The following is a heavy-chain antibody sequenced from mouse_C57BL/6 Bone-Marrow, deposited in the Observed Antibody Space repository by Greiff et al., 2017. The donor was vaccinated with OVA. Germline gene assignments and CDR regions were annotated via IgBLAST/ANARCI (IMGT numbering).Heavy chain of an antibody. CDR3: VRQRYSNYDV. CDR1: GFSFNTYA. J-gene: IGHJ1*03. D-gene: IGHD2-5*01. CDR2: IRSKSNNYAT. V-gene: IGHV10-1*01. Sequence: EVQGVESGGGLVQPQGSLKLSCAASGFSFNTYAMNWVRQAPGKGLEWVARIRSKSNNYATYYADSVKDRFTISRDDSESIIDLQMNNMKTENTARYYCVRQRYSNYDVRGKGTTDTVSS.